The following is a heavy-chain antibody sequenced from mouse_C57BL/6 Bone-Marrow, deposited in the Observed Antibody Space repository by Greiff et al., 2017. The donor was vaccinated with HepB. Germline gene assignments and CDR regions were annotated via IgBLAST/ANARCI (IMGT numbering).Heavy chain of an antibody. CDR2: IHPNSGST. J-gene: IGHJ1*03. D-gene: IGHD1-1*01. CDR1: GYTFTSYW. CDR3: AGDYYGSSYRWYFDV. Sequence: VQLQQPGAELVKPGASVKLSCKASGYTFTSYWMHWVKQRPGQGLEWIGMIHPNSGSTNYNEKFKSKATLTVDKSSSTAYMQPSSLTSEDSAVYYCAGDYYGSSYRWYFDVWGTGTTVTVSS. V-gene: IGHV1-64*01.